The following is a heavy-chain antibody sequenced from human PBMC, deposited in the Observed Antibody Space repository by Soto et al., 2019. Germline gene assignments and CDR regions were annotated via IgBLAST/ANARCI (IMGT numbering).Heavy chain of an antibody. CDR2: IYHSGST. D-gene: IGHD4-17*01. V-gene: IGHV4-30-2*01. CDR3: ARAHYGDYGYGMDV. Sequence: SETLSLTCTVSGGSISSGGYSWSWIRQPPGKGLEWIGYIYHSGSTYYNPSLKSRVTISVDRSKNQFSLKLSSVTAADTAVYYCARAHYGDYGYGMDVWGQGTTVTSP. CDR1: GGSISSGGYS. J-gene: IGHJ6*02.